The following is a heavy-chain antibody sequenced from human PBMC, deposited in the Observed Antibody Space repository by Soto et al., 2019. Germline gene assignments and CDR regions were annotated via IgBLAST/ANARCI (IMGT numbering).Heavy chain of an antibody. CDR3: ARVSEFGTTNDYFEY. CDR2: ISYDGSNE. Sequence: PGGSLRLSCAASVFTFRTYSMHWVRQAPGKGLECLSVISYDGSNEYYADSVKGRFTISRDNSKNTVYLQMNSLRAEYTAVYYCARVSEFGTTNDYFEYWGKGSLVTVSS. V-gene: IGHV3-30*01. CDR1: VFTFRTYS. J-gene: IGHJ4*02. D-gene: IGHD1-7*01.